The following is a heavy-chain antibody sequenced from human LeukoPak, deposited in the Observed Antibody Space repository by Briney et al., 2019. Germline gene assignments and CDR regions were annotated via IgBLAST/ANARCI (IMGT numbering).Heavy chain of an antibody. CDR2: IYPGDSDT. CDR1: GYSFTNYW. Sequence: GESLKISCKGSGYSFTNYWIGWVRQMPGKGLEWMGIIYPGDSDTRYSPSFQGQVTISADKSISTAYLQWSSLKASDTAMYYCARLTWDYYDSSGYLGAFDIWGQGTMVIVSS. V-gene: IGHV5-51*01. J-gene: IGHJ3*02. CDR3: ARLTWDYYDSSGYLGAFDI. D-gene: IGHD3-22*01.